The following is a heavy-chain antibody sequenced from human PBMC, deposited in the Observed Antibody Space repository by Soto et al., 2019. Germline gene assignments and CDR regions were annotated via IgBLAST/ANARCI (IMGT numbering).Heavy chain of an antibody. D-gene: IGHD2-15*01. CDR2: ISWDGGST. J-gene: IGHJ4*02. Sequence: HPGGSLRLSCAASGFPFDDYSMHWVRQAPGKGLEWVSLISWDGGSTFYADSVKGRFTSSRDNRKNSLYLQMNSLRTEDTALYYCAKAGRSGLSPFDSWGQGTLVTVSS. V-gene: IGHV3-43*01. CDR1: GFPFDDYS. CDR3: AKAGRSGLSPFDS.